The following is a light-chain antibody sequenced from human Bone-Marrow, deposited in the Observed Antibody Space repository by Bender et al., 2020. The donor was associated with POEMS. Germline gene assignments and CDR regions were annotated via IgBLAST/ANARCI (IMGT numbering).Light chain of an antibody. J-gene: IGLJ3*02. V-gene: IGLV3-19*01. CDR2: AKD. CDR3: NSRGSSGDYLV. CDR1: SLRRYS. Sequence: SSELTQDPAVSVALGQTVRITCQGDSLRRYSASWFQQKPGQAPILVIYAKDNRPSGIPDRFSGFSSGNTAFLTITGAQAEDEADYYCNSRGSSGDYLVFGGGTKLTVL.